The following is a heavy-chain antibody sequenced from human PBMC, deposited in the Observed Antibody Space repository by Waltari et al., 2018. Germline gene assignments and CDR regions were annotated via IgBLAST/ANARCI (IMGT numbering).Heavy chain of an antibody. J-gene: IGHJ4*02. CDR2: IIPIFGTA. CDR3: ARAIRNSSSPRYYFDY. V-gene: IGHV1-69*08. Sequence: QVQLVQSGAEVKKPGSSVKVSCKASGGTFSSYAISWVRQAPGQGLEWMGRIIPIFGTANYAQKFQGRVTITADKSTSTAYRELSSLRSEDTAVYYCARAIRNSSSPRYYFDYWGQGTLVTVSS. D-gene: IGHD6-6*01. CDR1: GGTFSSYA.